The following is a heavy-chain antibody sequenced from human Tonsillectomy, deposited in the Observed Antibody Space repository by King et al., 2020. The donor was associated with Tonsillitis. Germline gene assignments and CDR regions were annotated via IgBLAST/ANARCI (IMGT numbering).Heavy chain of an antibody. Sequence: VQLVESGGGSVQPGESLRLSCAASGFTFTSYWMHWVRQAPGEGLVWVSRSNGDGRSTTYAGSVKGRFTISRDSAKNTLYLQMNGLRAEDTAVYYCARGGSGYSYGAFDDWGQGTLVTVSS. D-gene: IGHD5-18*01. CDR2: SNGDGRST. J-gene: IGHJ4*02. CDR3: ARGGSGYSYGAFDD. CDR1: GFTFTSYW. V-gene: IGHV3-74*01.